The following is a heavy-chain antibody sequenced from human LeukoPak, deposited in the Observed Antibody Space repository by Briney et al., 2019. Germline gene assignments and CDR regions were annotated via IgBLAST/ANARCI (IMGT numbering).Heavy chain of an antibody. CDR1: GGSISSYY. D-gene: IGHD5-18*01. J-gene: IGHJ4*02. Sequence: SETLSLTCTVSGGSISSYYWSWIRQPPGKGLEWIGYIYYSGSTNYNPSLKSRVTISVDTSKNQFSLKLSSVTAADTAVYYCARLSGYSYGGYFDYWGQGTLVTVSS. CDR2: IYYSGST. V-gene: IGHV4-59*01. CDR3: ARLSGYSYGGYFDY.